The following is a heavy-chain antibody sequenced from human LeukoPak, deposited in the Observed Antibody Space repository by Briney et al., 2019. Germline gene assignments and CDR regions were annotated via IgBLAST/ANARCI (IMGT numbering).Heavy chain of an antibody. CDR3: ARAVDRGSYYDAFDN. D-gene: IGHD1-26*01. CDR1: GFTFSSYI. J-gene: IGHJ3*02. CDR2: ISSSSSYI. V-gene: IGHV3-21*01. Sequence: GGSLRHSCAASGFTFSSYIMNWVRQAPGKGLEWVSSISSSSSYIYYADSVKGRFTISRDNAKNSLYLQMNSLRAEDTAVYYCARAVDRGSYYDAFDNWGQGTMVTVSS.